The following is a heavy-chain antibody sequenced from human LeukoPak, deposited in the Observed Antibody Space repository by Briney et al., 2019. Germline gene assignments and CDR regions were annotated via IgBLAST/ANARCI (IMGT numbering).Heavy chain of an antibody. Sequence: ASVKVSCKASGYIFTSYYMHWVRQAPGQGLEWMGMINPSGGSTSYAQKLQGRVTLTRDMSTSTVYMELSSLRSEDTAVYYCARTHVAAVYYFDYWGQGSLVTVSS. CDR3: ARTHVAAVYYFDY. J-gene: IGHJ4*02. CDR1: GYIFTSYY. D-gene: IGHD6-13*01. V-gene: IGHV1-46*01. CDR2: INPSGGST.